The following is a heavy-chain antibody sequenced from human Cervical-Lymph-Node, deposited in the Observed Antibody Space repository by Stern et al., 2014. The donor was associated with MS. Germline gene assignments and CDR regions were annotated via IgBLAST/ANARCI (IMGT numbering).Heavy chain of an antibody. CDR3: ARMVGATGYYYDVDV. J-gene: IGHJ6*02. Sequence: ESGPAVVKPTQTLTLTCTFSGFSLSSDGMCVTWIRQPPGKALEWLALIGWTDDKYFNTSLKTRLTSSKGTSKNQVVLTMTNVDPMDTATYYCARMVGATGYYYDVDVWGQGTTVTVSS. D-gene: IGHD1-26*01. CDR1: GFSLSSDGMC. CDR2: IGWTDDK. V-gene: IGHV2-70*01.